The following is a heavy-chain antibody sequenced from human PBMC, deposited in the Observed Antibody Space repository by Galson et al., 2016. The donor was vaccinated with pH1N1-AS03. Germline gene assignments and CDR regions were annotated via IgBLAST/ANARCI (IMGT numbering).Heavy chain of an antibody. Sequence: SLRLSCAVSGFRFDDYAMHWARQAPGKGLEWVSSISWNSNKIDYADSVKGRFTISRDSAENSLNLQMNSLRAEDTALYYCIKGGAASAYFFDIWGQGTMVTVSS. CDR1: GFRFDDYA. J-gene: IGHJ3*02. D-gene: IGHD3-16*01. CDR3: IKGGAASAYFFDI. CDR2: ISWNSNKI. V-gene: IGHV3-9*01.